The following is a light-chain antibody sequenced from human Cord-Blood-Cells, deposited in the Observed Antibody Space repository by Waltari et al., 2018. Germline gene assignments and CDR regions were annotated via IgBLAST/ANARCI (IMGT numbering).Light chain of an antibody. Sequence: EIVLTQSPGTLSLSPGEIATLSCRSSQRVSSSHLAWYQQKPGHAPRLLIYGASSRATGIPDRFSGSGSGTDFTLTISRLESEDFAVYYCQQYGSSPWTFGQGTKVEIK. V-gene: IGKV3-20*01. CDR3: QQYGSSPWT. CDR1: QRVSSSH. CDR2: GAS. J-gene: IGKJ1*01.